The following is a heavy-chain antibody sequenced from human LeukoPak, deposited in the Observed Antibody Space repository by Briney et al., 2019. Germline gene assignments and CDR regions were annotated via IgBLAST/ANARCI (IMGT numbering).Heavy chain of an antibody. CDR1: GFTFRSYA. Sequence: GGSLRLSCAASGFTFRSYAMHWVRQAPGKGLEWVAVISYDGSNKYYADSVKGRFTISRDNSKNTLYLQMNSLRAEDTAVYYCARDLMRSDFWSGYGDYWGQGTLVTVSS. J-gene: IGHJ4*02. CDR2: ISYDGSNK. CDR3: ARDLMRSDFWSGYGDY. V-gene: IGHV3-30*01. D-gene: IGHD3-3*01.